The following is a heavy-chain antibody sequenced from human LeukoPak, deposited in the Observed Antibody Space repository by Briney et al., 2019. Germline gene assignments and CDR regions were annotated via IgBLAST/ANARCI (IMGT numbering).Heavy chain of an antibody. CDR3: ARASYGSGSYYGDY. D-gene: IGHD3-10*01. Sequence: LGESLKISCKDSGYSFTSYWIGWVRQMPVKGLEWMGIIYPGDSDTRYSPSFQGQVTISADRSISTAYLQWSSLKASDTAMYYCARASYGSGSYYGDYWGQGTLVTVSS. CDR2: IYPGDSDT. J-gene: IGHJ4*02. CDR1: GYSFTSYW. V-gene: IGHV5-51*01.